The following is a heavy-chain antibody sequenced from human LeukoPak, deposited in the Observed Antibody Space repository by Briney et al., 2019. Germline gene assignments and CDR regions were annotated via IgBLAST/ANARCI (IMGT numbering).Heavy chain of an antibody. CDR2: IYPGDSDT. J-gene: IGHJ4*02. CDR3: ARLDGYTRGAYFDY. V-gene: IGHV5-51*01. CDR1: GYSFTSYW. D-gene: IGHD5-12*01. Sequence: KVSCKASGYSFTSYWIGWVRQMPGKGLEWMGIIYPGDSDTRYSPSFQGQVTISADKSISTAYLRWSSLKASDTAMYYCARLDGYTRGAYFDYWGQGTLVTVSS.